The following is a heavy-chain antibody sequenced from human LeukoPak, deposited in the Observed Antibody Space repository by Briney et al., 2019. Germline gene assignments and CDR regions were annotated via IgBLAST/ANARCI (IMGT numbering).Heavy chain of an antibody. V-gene: IGHV1-2*02. Sequence: ASVKVSCKASGYTFTGYYIHWVRQAPRQGLEWMGWINPNSGDTSHAQRFQDRVTMTRDMSTSTAYMDLSMLTSDETALYYCARQGGSSLNFDYWGQGTLVTISS. CDR3: ARQGGSSLNFDY. CDR2: INPNSGDT. D-gene: IGHD1-26*01. CDR1: GYTFTGYY. J-gene: IGHJ4*02.